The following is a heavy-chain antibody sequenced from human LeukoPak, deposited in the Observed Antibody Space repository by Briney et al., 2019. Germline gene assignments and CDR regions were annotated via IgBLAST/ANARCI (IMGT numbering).Heavy chain of an antibody. CDR2: IYSGGST. Sequence: GGSLRLSCAASGFTFSSYNMNWVRQAPGKGLEWVSVIYSGGSTYYADSVKGRFTISRDNSKNTLYLQMNSLRAEDTAVYYCARDRTFPYGSGTLNWFDPWGQGTLVTVSS. D-gene: IGHD3-10*01. CDR1: GFTFSSYN. J-gene: IGHJ5*02. CDR3: ARDRTFPYGSGTLNWFDP. V-gene: IGHV3-66*01.